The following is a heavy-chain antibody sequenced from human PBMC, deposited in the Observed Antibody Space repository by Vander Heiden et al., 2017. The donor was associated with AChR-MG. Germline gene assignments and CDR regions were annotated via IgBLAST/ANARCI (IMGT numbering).Heavy chain of an antibody. CDR3: ARGWGAAHFDY. J-gene: IGHJ4*02. Sequence: DVQLVVSGGGLVQPGGSLSPSCAPYGFNLSSYWIGWGRQAAGKVLEWRANIKQDGSEKYYVDSVKGQFTISRDNAKNSLYLQMNSLRAEDTAVYYCARGWGAAHFDYWGQGTLVTVSS. D-gene: IGHD1-26*01. CDR1: GFNLSSYW. V-gene: IGHV3-7*01. CDR2: IKQDGSEK.